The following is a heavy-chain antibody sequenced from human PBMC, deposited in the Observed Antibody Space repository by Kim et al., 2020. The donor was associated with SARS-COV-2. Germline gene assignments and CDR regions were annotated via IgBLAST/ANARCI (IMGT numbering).Heavy chain of an antibody. CDR2: IVVGSGNT. Sequence: SVKVSCKASGFTFTSSAMQWVRQARGQRLEWIGWIVVGSGNTNYAQKFQERVTITRDMSTSTAYMELSSLRSEDTAVYYCAADLEQDISGTPSNWFDPWGQGTLVTVSS. J-gene: IGHJ5*02. CDR3: AADLEQDISGTPSNWFDP. V-gene: IGHV1-58*02. D-gene: IGHD6-25*01. CDR1: GFTFTSSA.